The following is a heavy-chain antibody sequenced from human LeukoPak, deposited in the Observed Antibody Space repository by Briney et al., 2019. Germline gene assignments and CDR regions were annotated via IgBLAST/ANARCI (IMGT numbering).Heavy chain of an antibody. CDR3: ARGQDYGHYVDY. D-gene: IGHD4-17*01. CDR2: IYYSGST. CDR1: GGSISSYY. V-gene: IGHV4-59*01. J-gene: IGHJ4*02. Sequence: PSETLSLTCTVSGGSISSYYWSWIRQPPGKGLEWIGYIYYSGSTNYNPSLKSRVTISVDTSKNQFSLKLSSVTAADTAVYYCARGQDYGHYVDYWGQGTLVTVSS.